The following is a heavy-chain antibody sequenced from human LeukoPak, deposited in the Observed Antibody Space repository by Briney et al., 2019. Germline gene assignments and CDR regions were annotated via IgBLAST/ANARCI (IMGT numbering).Heavy chain of an antibody. Sequence: GGSLRLSCAASGFTFSNYALHWVRQAPGKGLEWAAFIRYDGSNKYYADSVKGRFTISRDNSKNTLYLQMNSLRAEDTAVYYCAKDWDIVVVPAAIFGQDAFDIWGQGTMVTVSS. V-gene: IGHV3-30*02. J-gene: IGHJ3*02. D-gene: IGHD2-2*01. CDR2: IRYDGSNK. CDR1: GFTFSNYA. CDR3: AKDWDIVVVPAAIFGQDAFDI.